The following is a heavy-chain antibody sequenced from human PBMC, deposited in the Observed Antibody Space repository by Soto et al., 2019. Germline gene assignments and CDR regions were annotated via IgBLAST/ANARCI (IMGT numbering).Heavy chain of an antibody. CDR1: GFAFSGYW. D-gene: IGHD1-26*01. J-gene: IGHJ4*02. CDR2: IKQDGGEK. V-gene: IGHV3-7*01. Sequence: EGQLGESGGDLVQPGGSLRLSCAASGFAFSGYWMSCVRQAPGKGLEGWANIKQDGGEKYYVDPVKGRFTISRDNAKNSLYLQMNILRGEATAVYYCARATSVDAYWGQGTLVTGSS. CDR3: ARATSVDAY.